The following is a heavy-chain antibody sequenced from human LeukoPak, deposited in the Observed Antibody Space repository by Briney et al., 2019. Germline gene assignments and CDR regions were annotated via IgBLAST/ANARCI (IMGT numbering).Heavy chain of an antibody. V-gene: IGHV1-2*06. CDR2: INPNSGGT. J-gene: IGHJ4*02. Sequence: ASVKVSCKASGYTFTGYYMHWVRQAPGQGLEWMGRINPNSGGTNYVEKSQGRVTMTRDTSISTVYMELSRLRSDDTAVYYCARDHMTKTDYWGQGTLVTVSS. CDR1: GYTFTGYY. CDR3: ARDHMTKTDY.